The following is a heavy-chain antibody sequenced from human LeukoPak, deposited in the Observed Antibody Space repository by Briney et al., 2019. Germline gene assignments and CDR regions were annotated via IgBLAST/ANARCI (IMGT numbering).Heavy chain of an antibody. CDR1: GFTFRDYA. Sequence: GGSLRLSCAASGFTFRDYAMTWVRQAPGKGLEWVSYISGSGSSTYYAESVKGRFTISRDNSKNTLYLQMNSLRVEDTAVYYCARVPSGPWGQGTLVTVSS. CDR3: ARVPSGP. CDR2: ISGSGSST. J-gene: IGHJ5*02. V-gene: IGHV3-23*01.